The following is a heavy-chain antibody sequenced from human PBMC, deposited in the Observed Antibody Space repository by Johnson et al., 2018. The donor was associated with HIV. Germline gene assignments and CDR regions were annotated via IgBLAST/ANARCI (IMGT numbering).Heavy chain of an antibody. D-gene: IGHD2-21*02. J-gene: IGHJ3*02. CDR1: GFTFSSYA. V-gene: IGHV3-30*04. CDR2: ISYEASNK. CDR3: VRDDYAFHI. Sequence: QVQLVESGGGVVQPGRSLRLSCAASGFTFSSYAMHWVRQAPGKGLEWVAFISYEASNKHFPDSVKGRFTISRDNSKNTLYLQMNSLRADDTAVYYCVRDDYAFHIWGQGTVVTVSS.